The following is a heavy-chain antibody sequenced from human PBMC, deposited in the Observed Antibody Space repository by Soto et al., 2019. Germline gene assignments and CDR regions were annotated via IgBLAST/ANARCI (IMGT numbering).Heavy chain of an antibody. J-gene: IGHJ4*02. D-gene: IGHD6-19*01. CDR2: INHSGST. CDR1: GGSFSDYY. CDR3: ASLDSSGWYLDY. Sequence: SETLSLTCAVYGGSFSDYYWSWIRQPPGKGLEWIGEINHSGSTNYNPSLKSRVTISVDTSKNQFSLKLSSVTAADTAVYYCASLDSSGWYLDYWGQGTRVTVSS. V-gene: IGHV4-34*01.